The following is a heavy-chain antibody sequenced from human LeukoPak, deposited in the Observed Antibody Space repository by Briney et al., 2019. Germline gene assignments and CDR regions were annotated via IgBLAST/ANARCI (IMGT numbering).Heavy chain of an antibody. CDR1: GFTLSSHW. V-gene: IGHV3-74*01. J-gene: IGHJ4*02. D-gene: IGHD4-17*01. CDR2: VNSYGGTT. CDR3: ARSRENRDYGPLDY. Sequence: PGGALRLSCEASGFTLSSHWLHWVRQVPGKGPVWVAHVNSYGGTTRYAGFAKGRFTVARDNTNNPLYLFMHRLRPEDTAVYFCARSRENRDYGPLDYWGRGTLVTVSS.